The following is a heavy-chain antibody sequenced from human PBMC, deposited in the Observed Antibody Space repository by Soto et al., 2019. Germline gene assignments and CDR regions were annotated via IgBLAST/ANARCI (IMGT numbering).Heavy chain of an antibody. J-gene: IGHJ4*02. Sequence: GGSLRLSCAASGFTFSSYAMSWARQAPGKGLEWVSAISGSGGSTYYADSVKGRFTISRDNSKNTLYLQMNSLRAEDTAVYYWAKGAIVVVPAAPVDYWGQGTLVTVSS. CDR2: ISGSGGST. CDR3: AKGAIVVVPAAPVDY. D-gene: IGHD2-2*01. V-gene: IGHV3-23*01. CDR1: GFTFSSYA.